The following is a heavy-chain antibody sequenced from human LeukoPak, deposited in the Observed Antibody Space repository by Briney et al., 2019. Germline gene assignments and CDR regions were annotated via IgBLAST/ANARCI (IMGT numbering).Heavy chain of an antibody. V-gene: IGHV1-2*02. J-gene: IGHJ4*02. D-gene: IGHD6-19*01. CDR3: ARRRGSGLYSSGWQYYFDY. CDR1: GYTFTGYY. CDR2: INPNSGGT. Sequence: ASVKVSCKASGYTFTGYYMHWVRQAPGQGLEWMGWINPNSGGTNYAQKFQGRVTMTRDTSISTAYMELSRLRSDDTAVYYCARRRGSGLYSSGWQYYFDYWGQGNPGHRLL.